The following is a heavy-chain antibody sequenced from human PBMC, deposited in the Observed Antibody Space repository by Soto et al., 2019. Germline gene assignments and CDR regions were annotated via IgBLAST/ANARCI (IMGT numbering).Heavy chain of an antibody. J-gene: IGHJ4*02. V-gene: IGHV4-59*01. D-gene: IGHD1-7*01. CDR3: ARGGWELQSHFDY. CDR1: GGSISSYY. Sequence: SSETLSLTCTVSGGSISSYYWSWIRQPPVNGLEWIGYIYYSGSTNYNPSLKSRVTISVDTSKNQFSLKLSSVTAADTAVYYCARGGWELQSHFDYWGQGTLVTVSS. CDR2: IYYSGST.